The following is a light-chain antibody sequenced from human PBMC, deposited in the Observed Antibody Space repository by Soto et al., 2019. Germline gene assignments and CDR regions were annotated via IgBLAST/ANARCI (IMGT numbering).Light chain of an antibody. J-gene: IGKJ2*01. CDR2: GAS. CDR3: QQYDKWPPSIT. CDR1: PSVSSN. V-gene: IGKV3-15*01. Sequence: EIVMTQSPATLSLSPGEGATVSCRASPSVSSNLAWYQQKPGQAPRLLIYGASTRATGSPAMFSGSGSGTACTLITISLQSEDFADYYCQQYDKWPPSITFGRGTKLEIK.